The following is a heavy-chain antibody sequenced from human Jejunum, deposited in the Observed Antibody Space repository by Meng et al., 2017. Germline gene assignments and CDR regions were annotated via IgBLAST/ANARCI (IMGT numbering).Heavy chain of an antibody. CDR1: GFTFDDYA. CDR3: AKDSGGWGKWYFDL. D-gene: IGHD7-27*01. CDR2: ISWNSGTK. Sequence: GGSLRLSFLASGFTFDDYAMNWVRQIPGKGLEWVAGISWNSGTKGYADSVKGRFTISRDNSKNSLHLQMNSLTAEDTALYYCAKDSGGWGKWYFDLWGRGTLVTVSS. V-gene: IGHV3-9*01. J-gene: IGHJ2*01.